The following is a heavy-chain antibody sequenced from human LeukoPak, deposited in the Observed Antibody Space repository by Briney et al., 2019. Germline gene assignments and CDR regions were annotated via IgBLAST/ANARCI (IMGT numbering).Heavy chain of an antibody. CDR1: GFTFSSYS. CDR2: IPGSDDSP. CDR3: AKASLGGYCSGGTCSPFDS. V-gene: IGHV3-23*01. D-gene: IGHD2-15*01. Sequence: GGSLRLSCVVSGFTFSSYSMSWVRQGPGKGLEWVATIPGSDDSPYYADSVQGRFTISRDNSKNTLYLQMNSLRVGDTAVYYWAKASLGGYCSGGTCSPFDSWGQGTLVTVSS. J-gene: IGHJ4*02.